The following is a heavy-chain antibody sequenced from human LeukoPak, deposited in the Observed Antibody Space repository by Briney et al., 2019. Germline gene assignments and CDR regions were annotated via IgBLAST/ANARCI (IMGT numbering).Heavy chain of an antibody. Sequence: SETLSLTCTVSGGSISSGDYYRSWIRQPPGKGLEWIGYIYYSGSTYYNPSLKSRVTISVDTSKNQFSLKLSSVTAADTAVYYCARMQSSGYYYDYWGQGTLVTVSS. D-gene: IGHD3-22*01. J-gene: IGHJ4*02. V-gene: IGHV4-30-4*01. CDR3: ARMQSSGYYYDY. CDR1: GGSISSGDYY. CDR2: IYYSGST.